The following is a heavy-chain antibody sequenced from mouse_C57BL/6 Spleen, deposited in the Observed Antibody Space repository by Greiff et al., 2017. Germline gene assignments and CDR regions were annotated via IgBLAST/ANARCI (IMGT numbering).Heavy chain of an antibody. J-gene: IGHJ4*01. CDR2: ISNGGGST. CDR1: GFTFSDYY. V-gene: IGHV5-12*01. D-gene: IGHD2-4*01. CDR3: ARQRVYYDYDSAMDY. Sequence: EVQVVESGGGLVQPGGSLKLSCAASGFTFSDYYMYWVRQTPEKRLEWVAYISNGGGSTYYPDTVKGRFTISRDNAKHTLYLQMSRLKSEDTAMYYCARQRVYYDYDSAMDYWGQGTSVTVSS.